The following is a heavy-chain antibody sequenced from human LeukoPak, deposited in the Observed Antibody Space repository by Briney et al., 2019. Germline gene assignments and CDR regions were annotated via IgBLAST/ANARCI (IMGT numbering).Heavy chain of an antibody. J-gene: IGHJ5*02. D-gene: IGHD3-10*01. Sequence: PSETLSLTCTVSGGSISSYYWSWIRQPPGKGLEWIGSIYHSGSTYYNPSLKSRVTISVDTSKNQFSLKLSSVTAADTAVYYCARPYGSARGHWFDPWGQGTLVTVSS. V-gene: IGHV4-59*08. CDR3: ARPYGSARGHWFDP. CDR2: IYHSGST. CDR1: GGSISSYY.